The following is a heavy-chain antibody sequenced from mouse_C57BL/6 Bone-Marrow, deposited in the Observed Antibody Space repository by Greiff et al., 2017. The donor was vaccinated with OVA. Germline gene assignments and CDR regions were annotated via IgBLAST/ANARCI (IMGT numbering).Heavy chain of an antibody. Sequence: EVKVVESGGDLVKPGGSLKLSCAASGFTFSSYGMSWVRQTPDKRLEWVATISSGGSYTYYPDSVKGRFTISRDNAKNTLYLQMSSLKSEDTAMYYCARPSYYYGSSPFDYWGQGTTLTVSS. CDR2: ISSGGSYT. CDR1: GFTFSSYG. V-gene: IGHV5-6*01. D-gene: IGHD1-1*01. J-gene: IGHJ2*01. CDR3: ARPSYYYGSSPFDY.